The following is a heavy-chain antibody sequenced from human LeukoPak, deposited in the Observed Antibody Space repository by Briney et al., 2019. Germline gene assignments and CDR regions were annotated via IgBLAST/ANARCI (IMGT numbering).Heavy chain of an antibody. CDR3: ARVTTMVRARNGMDV. J-gene: IGHJ6*02. CDR2: INPNSGGS. Sequence: ASVKVSCKASGYTFTGYYMHWVRQAPGQGLEWMGWINPNSGGSDYAQKFQGRVTMTRDTSISTAYMELSRLRSDDTAVYYCARVTTMVRARNGMDVWGQGTTVTVSS. CDR1: GYTFTGYY. V-gene: IGHV1-2*02. D-gene: IGHD3-10*01.